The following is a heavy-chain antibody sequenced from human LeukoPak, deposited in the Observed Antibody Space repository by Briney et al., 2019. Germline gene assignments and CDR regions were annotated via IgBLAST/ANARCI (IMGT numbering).Heavy chain of an antibody. CDR3: ARGAPGTYYYYHLDV. J-gene: IGHJ6*02. Sequence: PGGSLRLSCGASGFTFSSHNMNWVRQAPGKGLEWVSYITSSSTISYAQSVKGRFTISRDNAKNSLYLQMNSLRDEDTAVYYCARGAPGTYYYYHLDVWGQGTTVTVSS. V-gene: IGHV3-48*02. CDR2: ITSSSTI. D-gene: IGHD1-26*01. CDR1: GFTFSSHN.